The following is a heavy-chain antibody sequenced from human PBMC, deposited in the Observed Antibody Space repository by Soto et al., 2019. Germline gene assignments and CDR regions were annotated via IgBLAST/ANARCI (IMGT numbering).Heavy chain of an antibody. CDR2: ISGFNGQT. J-gene: IGHJ4*02. CDR3: ARVDPRGVAVVRDY. V-gene: IGHV1-18*01. D-gene: IGHD3-10*01. CDR1: GNTFARHG. Sequence: ASVKVSCKASGNTFARHGFSWVRQAPGQGREWMGWISGFNGQTNYALKFQGRVTLTTDASTSTAYMELRSLRSDDTAVYFCARVDPRGVAVVRDYWGQGTLVTVSS.